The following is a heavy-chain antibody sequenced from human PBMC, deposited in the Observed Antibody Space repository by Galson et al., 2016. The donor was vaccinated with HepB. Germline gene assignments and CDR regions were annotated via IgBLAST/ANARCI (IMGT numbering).Heavy chain of an antibody. J-gene: IGHJ4*02. V-gene: IGHV1-46*01. CDR2: INPSDNET. Sequence: SVKVSCKASGRKFSGYYVHWLRQAPGQGLEWMGIINPSDNETTYARKLQARVTLTRDTSTNTAYMALRGLTSEDTALYYCATAHEGFDNWGLGTLITVSS. CDR3: ATAHEGFDN. CDR1: GRKFSGYY.